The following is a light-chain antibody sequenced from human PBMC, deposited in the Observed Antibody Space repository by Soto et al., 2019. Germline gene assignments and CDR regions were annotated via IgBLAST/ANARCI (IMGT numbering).Light chain of an antibody. CDR2: EVS. J-gene: IGLJ1*01. CDR1: SSDVGAYNY. V-gene: IGLV2-14*01. CDR3: SSYTSSSTPDV. Sequence: QSVLTQPASVSGSPGQSITISFTGTSSDVGAYNYVSWYQQHPGKVPKLMIYEVSTRPSGVSNRFSASKSGNTASLTIAGLQAEDEADYYCSSYTSSSTPDVFGSGTKLTVL.